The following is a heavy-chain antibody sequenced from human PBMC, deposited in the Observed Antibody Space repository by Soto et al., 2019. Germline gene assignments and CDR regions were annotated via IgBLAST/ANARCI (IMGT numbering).Heavy chain of an antibody. CDR3: ARDRGYGDGGVIYYYYYMDV. CDR1: GYTFTSYA. J-gene: IGHJ6*03. V-gene: IGHV1-3*01. CDR2: INAGNGNT. Sequence: QVQLVQSGAEVKKPGASVKVSCKASGYTFTSYAMHWVRQAPGQRLEWMGWINAGNGNTKYSQKFQGRVTITRDTSASTAYMELSSLRSEDTAVYYCARDRGYGDGGVIYYYYYMDVWGKGTTVTVSS. D-gene: IGHD4-17*01.